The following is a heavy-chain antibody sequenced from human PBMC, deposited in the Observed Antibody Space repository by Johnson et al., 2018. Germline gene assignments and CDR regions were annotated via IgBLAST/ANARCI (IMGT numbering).Heavy chain of an antibody. J-gene: IGHJ1*01. Sequence: QVQLVESGGGVVQPGGSLRLSCAASGFTFSNYGMHWVRQAPGKGLAWVAVMSYDGSNKYYADSVRGRFSISRDNSKNTLYLGMNSLRAEDTAVYYCASVPLAGYFQHWGQGTLVTVSS. CDR1: GFTFSNYG. CDR3: ASVPLAGYFQH. CDR2: MSYDGSNK. V-gene: IGHV3-30*03.